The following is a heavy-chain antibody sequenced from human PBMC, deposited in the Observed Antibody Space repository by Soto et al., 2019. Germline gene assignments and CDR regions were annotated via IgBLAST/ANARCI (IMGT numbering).Heavy chain of an antibody. D-gene: IGHD3-10*01. J-gene: IGHJ6*03. CDR3: ATGTVRGVINALYYYYMDV. Sequence: ASVKVSCKVSGYTLTELSMHWVRQAPGKGLEWMGGFDPEDGETIYAQKFQGRVTMTEDTSTDTAYMELSSLRSEDTAVYYCATGTVRGVINALYYYYMDVWGKGTTVTVSS. CDR1: GYTLTELS. CDR2: FDPEDGET. V-gene: IGHV1-24*01.